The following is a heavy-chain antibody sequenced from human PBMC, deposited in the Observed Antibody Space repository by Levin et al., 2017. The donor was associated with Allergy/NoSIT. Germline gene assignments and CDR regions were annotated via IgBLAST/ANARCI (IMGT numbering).Heavy chain of an antibody. CDR2: IRSKSYGGTT. CDR3: TRGSSGGYFFDY. D-gene: IGHD6-19*01. J-gene: IGHJ4*02. Sequence: GGSLRLSCTASGFSFNDYAMSWFRQAPGKGLEWVGFIRSKSYGGTTEYAASVKGRFTISRDDSKSIAYLQMNSLKTEDTAVYYCTRGSSGGYFFDYWGQGTLVTVSS. CDR1: GFSFNDYA. V-gene: IGHV3-49*03.